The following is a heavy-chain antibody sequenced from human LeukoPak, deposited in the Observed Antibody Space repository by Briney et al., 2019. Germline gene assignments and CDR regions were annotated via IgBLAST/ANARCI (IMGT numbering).Heavy chain of an antibody. V-gene: IGHV3-21*01. J-gene: IGHJ4*02. Sequence: GGSLRLSCAASGFTFSSYSMNWVRQAPGKGLEWVSSISSSSSYIYYADSVKGRFTISRDNAKNSLYLQMNSLRAEDTAVYYCARDASTYYYGSGSYYNSNDWGQGTLVTVSS. D-gene: IGHD3-10*01. CDR2: ISSSSSYI. CDR1: GFTFSSYS. CDR3: ARDASTYYYGSGSYYNSND.